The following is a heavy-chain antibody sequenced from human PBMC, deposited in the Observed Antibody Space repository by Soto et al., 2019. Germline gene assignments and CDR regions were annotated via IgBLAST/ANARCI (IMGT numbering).Heavy chain of an antibody. D-gene: IGHD4-17*01. J-gene: IGHJ4*02. Sequence: PGGSLRLSCAASGFTFSSYGMHWVRQAPGKGLEWVAVIWYDGSNKYYADSVKGRFTISRDNSKNTLYLQMNSLRAEDTAVYYCARENYGGQGAGFDYWGQGTLVTVSS. CDR1: GFTFSSYG. CDR3: ARENYGGQGAGFDY. CDR2: IWYDGSNK. V-gene: IGHV3-33*01.